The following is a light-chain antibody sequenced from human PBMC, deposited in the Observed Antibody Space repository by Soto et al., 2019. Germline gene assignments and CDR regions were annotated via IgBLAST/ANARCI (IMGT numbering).Light chain of an antibody. CDR1: QSVSSY. CDR3: QQRSNWPWT. CDR2: DAS. J-gene: IGKJ1*01. Sequence: EIVLTQSPATLSLSPGERATLSCRASQSVSSYLGWYQQKPGQAPRLLIYDASNRATGIAARFSGRGSGTDFTHTISSLEPEDFGVYYCQQRSNWPWTFGQGTKVEIK. V-gene: IGKV3-11*01.